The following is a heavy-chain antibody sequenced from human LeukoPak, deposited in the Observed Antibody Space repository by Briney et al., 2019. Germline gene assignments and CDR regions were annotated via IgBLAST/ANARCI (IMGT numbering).Heavy chain of an antibody. CDR2: VHASGST. Sequence: SETLSLICNVSRGSVTSYFWNWIRQPAGKGLEWIGRVHASGSTNYSPSLKSRLTIFLDKSKNKFSLKLSSVSAADTAVYYCARYVDSESGLFGVWGRGIPVLVSS. V-gene: IGHV4-4*07. J-gene: IGHJ2*01. CDR1: RGSVTSYF. D-gene: IGHD3-10*01. CDR3: ARYVDSESGLFGV.